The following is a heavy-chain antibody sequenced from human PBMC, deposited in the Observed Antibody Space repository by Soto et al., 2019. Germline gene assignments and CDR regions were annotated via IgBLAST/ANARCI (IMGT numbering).Heavy chain of an antibody. V-gene: IGHV4-30-4*01. CDR3: ARAGFSYGHLLF. J-gene: IGHJ4*02. Sequence: SETLSLTCSVSGGPIKTGDYYWNWIRQPPGKGLEWIGYVFYSGATNYSPSLKSRAAISMDTSKNQFSLSLTSVTAADTAVYYCARAGFSYGHLLFWGQGIRVTVSS. D-gene: IGHD3-10*01. CDR1: GGPIKTGDYY. CDR2: VFYSGAT.